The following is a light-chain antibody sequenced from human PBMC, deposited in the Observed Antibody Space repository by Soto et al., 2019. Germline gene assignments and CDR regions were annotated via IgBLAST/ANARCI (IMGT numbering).Light chain of an antibody. CDR3: QKYNNWPLT. Sequence: EIVMTQSPAPLSVSPGERATLSCRASQSVSSNVAWSHQQPGQATSLLIYGPSTRATGIPATFSGSGSGTEFTLTISSLQSEDFEVYYCQKYNNWPLTFGGGTKVEIK. CDR2: GPS. V-gene: IGKV3-15*01. CDR1: QSVSSN. J-gene: IGKJ4*01.